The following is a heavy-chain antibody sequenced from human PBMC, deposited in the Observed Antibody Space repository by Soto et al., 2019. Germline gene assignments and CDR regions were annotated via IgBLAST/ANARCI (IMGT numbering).Heavy chain of an antibody. J-gene: IGHJ6*02. D-gene: IGHD6-19*01. Sequence: ASVKVSCKASGYTFTSYGISWVRQAPGQGLEWMGWISAYNGNTNYAQKLQGRVTMTTDTSTSTAYMELRSLRSDDTAVYYCASSESVAGYYYYGMDVWGQGTTVTVSS. CDR3: ASSESVAGYYYYGMDV. CDR2: ISAYNGNT. CDR1: GYTFTSYG. V-gene: IGHV1-18*01.